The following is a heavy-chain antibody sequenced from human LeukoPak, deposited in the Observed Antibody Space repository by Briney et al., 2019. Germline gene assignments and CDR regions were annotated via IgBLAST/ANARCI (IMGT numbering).Heavy chain of an antibody. J-gene: IGHJ4*02. V-gene: IGHV1-2*02. D-gene: IGHD3-10*01. CDR1: GGTFSSYA. CDR3: ARVFTMVRGVILYYFDY. CDR2: INPNSGGT. Sequence: ASVKVSCKASGGTFSSYAISWVRQAPGQGLEWMGWINPNSGGTNYAQKFQGRVTMTRDTSISTAYMELSRLRSDDTAVYYCARVFTMVRGVILYYFDYWGQGTLVTVSS.